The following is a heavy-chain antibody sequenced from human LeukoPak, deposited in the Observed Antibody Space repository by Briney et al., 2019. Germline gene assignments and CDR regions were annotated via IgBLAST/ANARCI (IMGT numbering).Heavy chain of an antibody. D-gene: IGHD2-2*01. J-gene: IGHJ6*03. CDR2: IYYSGST. V-gene: IGHV4-59*01. Sequence: SETLSLTCTVSGGSISSYYWSWIRQPPGKGLEWIGYIYYSGSTNYNPSLKSRVTISVDTSKNQFSLKLSSVTAADTAVYYCARSIVVVPAAIGSYYYYMDVWGKGTTVTASS. CDR3: ARSIVVVPAAIGSYYYYMDV. CDR1: GGSISSYY.